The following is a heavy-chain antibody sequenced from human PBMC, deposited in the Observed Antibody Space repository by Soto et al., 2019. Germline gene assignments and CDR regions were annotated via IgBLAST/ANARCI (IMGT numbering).Heavy chain of an antibody. CDR3: AAYSSSWYDAWAFDI. J-gene: IGHJ3*02. D-gene: IGHD6-13*01. Sequence: SETLSLTCTVSGGSISSGGYYWSWIRQHPGKGLEWIGYIYYSGSTYYNPSLKSRVTISVDTSKNQFSLKLSSVTAADTAVYYCAAYSSSWYDAWAFDIWGQGTMVTVSS. CDR1: GGSISSGGYY. CDR2: IYYSGST. V-gene: IGHV4-31*03.